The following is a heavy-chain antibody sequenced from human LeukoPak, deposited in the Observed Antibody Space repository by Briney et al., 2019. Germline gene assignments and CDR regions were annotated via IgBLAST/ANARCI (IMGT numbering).Heavy chain of an antibody. Sequence: GGSLRLSCAASGFTFSTYMMNWVRQAPGKGLEWVSSLSGRSTYISYADSVKGRFTIYRDNAKNSLYLDMNSLRAEDTAVYYCARGEVGYDFWGQGSLSPSPQ. V-gene: IGHV3-21*01. D-gene: IGHD5-12*01. CDR1: GFTFSTYM. CDR2: LSGRSTYI. J-gene: IGHJ4*02. CDR3: ARGEVGYDF.